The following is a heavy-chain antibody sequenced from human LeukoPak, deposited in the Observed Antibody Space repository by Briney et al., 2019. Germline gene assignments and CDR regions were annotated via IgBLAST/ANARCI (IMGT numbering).Heavy chain of an antibody. D-gene: IGHD6-13*01. J-gene: IGHJ4*02. CDR1: GSTFSSYA. V-gene: IGHV3-30*04. Sequence: GGSLRLSCAASGSTFSSYAMHWVRQAPGKGLEWVAVISYDGSNKYYADSVKGRLTISRDNSKNTLYLQMNSLRAEDTAVYYCARPSSSWYFDYWGQGTLVTVSS. CDR2: ISYDGSNK. CDR3: ARPSSSWYFDY.